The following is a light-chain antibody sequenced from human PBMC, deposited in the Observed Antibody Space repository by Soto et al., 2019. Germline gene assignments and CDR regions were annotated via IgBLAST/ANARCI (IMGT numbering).Light chain of an antibody. V-gene: IGKV2-28*01. CDR2: FGS. J-gene: IGKJ5*01. Sequence: EIVMTQSPLTLPVTPGEPASISCRSSQSLLYNNTYNYLDWYVQKPGQSPQLLIYFGSNRAPGVPDRFSAVGSGTYFTLKINRGEAKVVGTNYGMKVLQSLPFGQGTRREI. CDR1: QSLLYNNTYNY. CDR3: MKVLQSLP.